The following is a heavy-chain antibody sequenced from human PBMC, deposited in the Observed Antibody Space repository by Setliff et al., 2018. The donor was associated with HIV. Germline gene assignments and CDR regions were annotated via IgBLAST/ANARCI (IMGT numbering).Heavy chain of an antibody. CDR1: GFTFSSYG. J-gene: IGHJ4*02. D-gene: IGHD5-18*01. CDR3: AKGSLPSGYSYGFFDY. CDR2: IWYDGSNK. V-gene: IGHV3-33*06. Sequence: SCVVSGFTFSSYGMHWVRQAPGKGLEWVAVIWYDGSNKYYADSVKGRFTISRDNSKNTLYLQMNSLRAEDTAVYYCAKGSLPSGYSYGFFDYWGQGTLVTVSS.